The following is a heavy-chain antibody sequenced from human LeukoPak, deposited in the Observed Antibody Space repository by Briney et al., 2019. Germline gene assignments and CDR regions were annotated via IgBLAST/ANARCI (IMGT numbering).Heavy chain of an antibody. CDR1: GFSISSSA. CDR3: ARDRVLGCLDF. V-gene: IGHV3-21*01. CDR2: INNVASHI. Sequence: AGGSLRLSCAASGFSISSSAMNWVRQAPGKGLEWVSSINNVASHIYYAGSVRGRFTISRDNAKNSVYLQMNGLRAEDTAVYYCARDRVLGCLDFWGQGTLVTVSS. J-gene: IGHJ4*02. D-gene: IGHD3-16*01.